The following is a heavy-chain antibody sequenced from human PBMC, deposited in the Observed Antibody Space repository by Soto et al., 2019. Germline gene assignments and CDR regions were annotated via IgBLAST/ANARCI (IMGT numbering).Heavy chain of an antibody. CDR2: ISHDGINK. D-gene: IGHD6-19*01. CDR3: ARDMYSSDYFVKWFEP. J-gene: IGHJ5*02. V-gene: IGHV3-30-3*01. CDR1: GFSFSSYA. Sequence: QVRLVESVGGVVQPGMSLRLSCTASGFSFSSYAMYWFRPPPGKGLEWVAVISHDGINKHYADSVKGRVTVSRDNSNHSLYLQLNSLRGVDTAMYYCARDMYSSDYFVKWFEPWGQGTLVTVSS.